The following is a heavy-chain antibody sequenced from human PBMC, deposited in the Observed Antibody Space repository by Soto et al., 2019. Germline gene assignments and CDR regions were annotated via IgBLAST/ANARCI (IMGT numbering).Heavy chain of an antibody. V-gene: IGHV3-33*01. CDR2: IWYDGSNK. CDR1: GFAFSSYG. Sequence: GGSLRLSCAASGFAFSSYGMHWVRQAPGKGLEWVAVIWYDGSNKYYADSVKGRFTISRDNSKNTLYLQMNSLRAEDTAVYYCARGPAYYYYYGMDVWGQGTTVTVSS. J-gene: IGHJ6*02. CDR3: ARGPAYYYYYGMDV.